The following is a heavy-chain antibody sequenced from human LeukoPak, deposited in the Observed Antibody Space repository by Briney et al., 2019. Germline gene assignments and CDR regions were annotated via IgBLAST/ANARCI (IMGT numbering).Heavy chain of an antibody. CDR3: AREDASWVHDVFDI. CDR1: GGSISSYY. Sequence: SETLSLTCTVSGGSISSYYWSWIRQPPGKGLEWIWYIYYSGSTNYNPSLKSRVAISVDTSKNQFSLQLNSVTPEDTAVYYCAREDASWVHDVFDIWGQGTMVTVSS. J-gene: IGHJ3*02. D-gene: IGHD6-6*01. V-gene: IGHV4-59*12. CDR2: IYYSGST.